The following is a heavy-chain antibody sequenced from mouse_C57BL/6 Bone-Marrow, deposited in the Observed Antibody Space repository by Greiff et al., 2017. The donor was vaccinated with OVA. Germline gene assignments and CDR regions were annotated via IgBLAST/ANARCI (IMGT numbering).Heavy chain of an antibody. CDR3: AIGDGPWFAY. J-gene: IGHJ3*01. Sequence: VQLQQSGPELVKPGASVKISCKASGYTFTDYYINWVKQRPGQGLEWIRWIYPGSGNTKYNEKFKGKATLTVDTSSSTAYMQLSSLTSEDSAVYYCAIGDGPWFAYWGQGTLVTVSA. CDR2: IYPGSGNT. V-gene: IGHV1-84*01. D-gene: IGHD2-3*01. CDR1: GYTFTDYY.